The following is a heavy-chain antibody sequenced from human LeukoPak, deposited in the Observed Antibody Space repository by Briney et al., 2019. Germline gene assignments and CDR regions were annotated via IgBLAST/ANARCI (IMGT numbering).Heavy chain of an antibody. CDR2: IYYSGST. CDR3: ARDVGGYYDSSGYYHYFDY. Sequence: SETLSHTCTVSGGSISSYYWSWIRQPPGKGLEWIGYIYYSGSTNYNPSLKSRVTISVDTSKNQFSLKLSSVTAADTAVYYCARDVGGYYDSSGYYHYFDYWGQGTLVTVSS. D-gene: IGHD3-22*01. CDR1: GGSISSYY. V-gene: IGHV4-59*01. J-gene: IGHJ4*02.